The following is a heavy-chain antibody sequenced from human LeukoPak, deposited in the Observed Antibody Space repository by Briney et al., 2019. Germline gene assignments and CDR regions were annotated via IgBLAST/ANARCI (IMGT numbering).Heavy chain of an antibody. D-gene: IGHD6-13*01. Sequence: PGGSLRLSCAASGFTFSSYSMNWVPQARGKGREWVSSISSSSSYISYADSVKGRFTISRDNANNSLYLQMHSLRAEDTAVYYCARDRIAAYNWFDPWGQGTLVTVSS. J-gene: IGHJ5*02. CDR2: ISSSSSYI. CDR3: ARDRIAAYNWFDP. CDR1: GFTFSSYS. V-gene: IGHV3-21*01.